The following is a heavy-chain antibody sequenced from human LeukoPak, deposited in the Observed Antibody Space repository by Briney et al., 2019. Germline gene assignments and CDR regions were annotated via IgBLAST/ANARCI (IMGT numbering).Heavy chain of an antibody. V-gene: IGHV3-23*01. Sequence: GGSLRLSCTASGFPFSNNVMTWVRQAPGRGLEWLSAINGRGYSTYYADSVKGRFTISRDNSKNTLYLRMNSLRAEDTAMYYCAKTFPYGTTWYGFCDYWGQGALVTVSS. D-gene: IGHD3-3*01. CDR3: AKTFPYGTTWYGFCDY. CDR2: INGRGYST. CDR1: GFPFSNNV. J-gene: IGHJ4*02.